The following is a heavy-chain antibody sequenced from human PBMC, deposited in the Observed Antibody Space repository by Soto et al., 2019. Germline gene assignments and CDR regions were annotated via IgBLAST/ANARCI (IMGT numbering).Heavy chain of an antibody. J-gene: IGHJ5*02. V-gene: IGHV3-23*01. CDR3: AKDPVVTPYKWFDP. Sequence: PGGSLRLSCAASGFTFSSYAMSWVRQAPGKGLEWVSAISGSGGSTYYADSVKGRFTISRDNSKNTLYLQMNSLRAEDTAAYYCAKDPVVTPYKWFDPWGQGTLVTVSS. D-gene: IGHD2-21*02. CDR2: ISGSGGST. CDR1: GFTFSSYA.